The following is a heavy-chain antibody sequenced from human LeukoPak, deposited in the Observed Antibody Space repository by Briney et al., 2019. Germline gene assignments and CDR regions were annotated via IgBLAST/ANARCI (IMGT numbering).Heavy chain of an antibody. D-gene: IGHD6-19*01. J-gene: IGHJ4*02. V-gene: IGHV3-48*02. CDR2: ISTSSGHI. CDR3: ASSPEAVTGTFDY. Sequence: PGGSLGLSCAASGFTFSSCSMNWVRQAPGKGLEWISYISTSSGHIYYADSVKGRFTISRDNAKNSLYLQMNSLRDEDTAVYYCASSPEAVTGTFDYWGQGTLVTVSS. CDR1: GFTFSSCS.